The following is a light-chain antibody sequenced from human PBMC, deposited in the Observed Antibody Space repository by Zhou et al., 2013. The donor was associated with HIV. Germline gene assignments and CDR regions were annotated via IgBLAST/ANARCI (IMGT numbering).Light chain of an antibody. CDR3: HQYGTSPWT. Sequence: EIVLTQSPGTLSLSPGERATLSCRASQSVSGIYLAWYQQKPGQAPRLLIYDASTRATGIPDRFSGSGSGTDFTLTISRLEPEDFAVFYCHQYGTSPWTFGQGTKVEIK. CDR2: DAS. CDR1: QSVSGIY. J-gene: IGKJ1*01. V-gene: IGKV3-20*01.